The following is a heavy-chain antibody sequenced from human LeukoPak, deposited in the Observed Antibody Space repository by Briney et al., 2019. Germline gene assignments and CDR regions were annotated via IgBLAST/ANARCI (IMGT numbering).Heavy chain of an antibody. CDR3: ARDHIRSHDYSGMDV. D-gene: IGHD1-26*01. CDR2: INPNSGGT. CDR1: GYTFTGYY. V-gene: IGHV1-2*02. J-gene: IGHJ6*02. Sequence: ASVKVSCKASGYTFTGYYMHWVRQAPGQGLEWMGWINPNSGGTNYAQKFQGRVTMTRDTSISTAYMELSRLRSDDTAVYYCARDHIRSHDYSGMDVWGQGTTVTVSS.